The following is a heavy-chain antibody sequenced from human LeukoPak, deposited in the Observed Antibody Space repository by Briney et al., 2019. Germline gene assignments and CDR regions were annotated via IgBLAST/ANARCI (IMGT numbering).Heavy chain of an antibody. Sequence: PSETLSLTCTVSGYSISSGYYWGWIRQPPGKGLEWIGSIYHSGSTYYNPSLKSRVTISVDTSKNQFSLKLSSVTAADTAVYYCARDGGSSWFEDFDYWGQGTLVTVSS. CDR3: ARDGGSSWFEDFDY. CDR2: IYHSGST. J-gene: IGHJ4*02. V-gene: IGHV4-38-2*02. D-gene: IGHD6-13*01. CDR1: GYSISSGYY.